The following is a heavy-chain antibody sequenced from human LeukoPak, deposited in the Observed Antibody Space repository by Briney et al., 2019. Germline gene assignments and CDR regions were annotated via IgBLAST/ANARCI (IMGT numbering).Heavy chain of an antibody. CDR2: IDTAGNA. CDR3: ARAKMPGIQTAGRVNYFDS. CDR1: EFTFSSYD. V-gene: IGHV3-13*01. J-gene: IGHJ4*02. Sequence: GGSLRLSCAASEFTFSSYDMHWVRQATGKGLEWVSTIDTAGNAWYPDSVKGRFTISRENAKNSLNLQMNSLRVGDTAVYYCARAKMPGIQTAGRVNYFDSWGQGTLVTVSA. D-gene: IGHD6-13*01.